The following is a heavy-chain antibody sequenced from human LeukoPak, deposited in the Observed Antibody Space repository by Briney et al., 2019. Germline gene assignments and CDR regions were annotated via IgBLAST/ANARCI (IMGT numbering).Heavy chain of an antibody. Sequence: SETLSLTCTVSGGSISSSSYYWGWIRQPPGKGLEWIGSIYYSGSTNYNPSLKSRVTISVDTSKNQFSLKLSSVTAADTAVYYCARDRDFWGDAFDIWGQGTMVTVSS. CDR3: ARDRDFWGDAFDI. CDR1: GGSISSSSYY. J-gene: IGHJ3*02. D-gene: IGHD3-3*01. V-gene: IGHV4-39*07. CDR2: IYYSGST.